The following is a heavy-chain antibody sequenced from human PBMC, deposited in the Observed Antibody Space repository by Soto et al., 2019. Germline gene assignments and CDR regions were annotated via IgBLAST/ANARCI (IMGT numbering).Heavy chain of an antibody. D-gene: IGHD1-26*01. CDR3: ATIKWELTHYYGMDV. J-gene: IGHJ6*02. V-gene: IGHV1-24*01. Sequence: ASVKVSCMVSGCTLTELSMHWVRQAPGKGLEWMGGFDPEDGETIYAQKFQGRVTMTEDTSTDTAYMELSSLRSEDTAVYYCATIKWELTHYYGMDVWGQGTTVTVSS. CDR1: GCTLTELS. CDR2: FDPEDGET.